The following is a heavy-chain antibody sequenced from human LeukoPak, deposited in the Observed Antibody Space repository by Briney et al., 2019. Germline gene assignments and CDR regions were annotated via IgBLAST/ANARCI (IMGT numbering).Heavy chain of an antibody. D-gene: IGHD2-2*01. Sequence: ASVMVSCKASGYTFSSYGISWMRQAPGQGLEWMGWINNYNGDRNSSQKFQGRVTMTRSTSISTAYMELSSLRSEDTAVYYCARGNFRSRVVPGALSGYWGQGTLVTVSS. J-gene: IGHJ4*02. CDR1: GYTFSSYG. V-gene: IGHV1-8*01. CDR2: INNYNGDR. CDR3: ARGNFRSRVVPGALSGY.